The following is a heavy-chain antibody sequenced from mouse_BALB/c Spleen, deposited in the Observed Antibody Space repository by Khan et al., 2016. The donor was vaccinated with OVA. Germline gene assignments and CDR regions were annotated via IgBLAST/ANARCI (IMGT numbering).Heavy chain of an antibody. CDR1: GFTFSNYA. Sequence: EVELVESGGGLVKPGGSLKFSCVASGFTFSNYAMSWVRQSPEKRLEWVASISSGDSTYYLDSVKGRFTISRDNARNILYLQMSSLRSEDTAIYYCARDYWFAYWGQGTLVTVSA. V-gene: IGHV5-6-5*01. J-gene: IGHJ3*01. CDR3: ARDYWFAY. CDR2: ISSGDST.